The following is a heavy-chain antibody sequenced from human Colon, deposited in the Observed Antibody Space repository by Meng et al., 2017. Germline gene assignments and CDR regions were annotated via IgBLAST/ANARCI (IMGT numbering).Heavy chain of an antibody. CDR3: ARVNGDFDEAWFDP. V-gene: IGHV4-61*08. CDR1: GGSVSSGDYY. D-gene: IGHD2-21*02. Sequence: QVQLQESGPGLVRPSETLSLTCTVSGGSVSSGDYYWSWIRQPPGKGLEWLGYAYYTGNTNYNPSLKNRVTISLDTSNNQFSLKLTSMTAADAAIYYCARVNGDFDEAWFDPWGQGTLVTVSS. CDR2: AYYTGNT. J-gene: IGHJ5*02.